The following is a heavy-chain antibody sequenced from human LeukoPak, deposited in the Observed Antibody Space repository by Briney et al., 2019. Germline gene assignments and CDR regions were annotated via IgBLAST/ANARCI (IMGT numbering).Heavy chain of an antibody. CDR1: GLTVSSNF. CDR2: ISGSGGST. V-gene: IGHV3-23*01. J-gene: IGHJ4*02. D-gene: IGHD5-18*01. Sequence: GGSLRLSCAATGLTVSSNFMSWVRQAPGKGLEWVSAISGSGGSTYYADSVKGRFTISRDNSKNTLYLQMNSLRAEDTAVYYCAKDTPMVNGGYWGQGTLVTVSS. CDR3: AKDTPMVNGGY.